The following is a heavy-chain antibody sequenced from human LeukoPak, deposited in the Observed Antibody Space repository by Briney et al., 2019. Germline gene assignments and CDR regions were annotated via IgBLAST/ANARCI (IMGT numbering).Heavy chain of an antibody. J-gene: IGHJ5*02. D-gene: IGHD1-26*01. V-gene: IGHV4-30-2*02. CDR1: GGSISSGGYY. Sequence: KTSETLSLTCTVSGGSISSGGYYWSWIRQPPGKGLEWIGYIYHSGSTYYNPSLKSRVTISVDTSKNQFSLKLSSVTAADTAIYYCVKDNGRWFDPWGQGTLVIVSS. CDR2: IYHSGST. CDR3: VKDNGRWFDP.